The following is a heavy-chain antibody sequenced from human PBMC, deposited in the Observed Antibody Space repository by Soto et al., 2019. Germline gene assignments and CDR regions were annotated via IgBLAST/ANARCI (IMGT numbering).Heavy chain of an antibody. J-gene: IGHJ3*02. V-gene: IGHV3-23*01. CDR2: ISSSGVNT. CDR3: AKDHRVVTTGDALDI. Sequence: EVPLLESGGGLVQPGGSLRLSCSASGFSFSTYAMSWVRQPPGKGLEWVSSISSSGVNTYNADSVKGRFTISRDNSEKTPYLQMNSLRAEDTAVYYCAKDHRVVTTGDALDIWGQGTLVTVSS. D-gene: IGHD2-15*01. CDR1: GFSFSTYA.